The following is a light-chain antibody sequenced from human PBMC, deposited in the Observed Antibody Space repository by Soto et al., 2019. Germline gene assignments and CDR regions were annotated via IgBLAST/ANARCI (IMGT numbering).Light chain of an antibody. Sequence: SYELTQPPSVSVAPGQTAWITCVGNNIGNKSVHWYQQKPGQAPVLVVYDDSDRPSGIPERFSCSNSGNTATLTISRVEAGDEADYYCQVWDGSSDHFVFGTGTKLTVL. CDR2: DDS. J-gene: IGLJ1*01. CDR1: NIGNKS. V-gene: IGLV3-21*02. CDR3: QVWDGSSDHFV.